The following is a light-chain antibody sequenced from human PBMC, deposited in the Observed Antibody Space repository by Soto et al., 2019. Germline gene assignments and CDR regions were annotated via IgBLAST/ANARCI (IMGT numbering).Light chain of an antibody. V-gene: IGKV3-20*01. CDR1: QSVRSF. J-gene: IGKJ1*01. CDR3: QQYGSSPWT. Sequence: EIVLTQSPATLSLSPGERATLSCRASQSVRSFLAWYQQKPGQAPRLLVYGASTRATGTPDRISGSGSGTDFTLTISRLEPEDFVIYYCQQYGSSPWTFGQGTKVDIK. CDR2: GAS.